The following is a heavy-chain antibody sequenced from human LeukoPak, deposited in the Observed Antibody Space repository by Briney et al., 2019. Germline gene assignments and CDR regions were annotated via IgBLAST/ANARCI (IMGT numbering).Heavy chain of an antibody. J-gene: IGHJ3*02. CDR2: IYTSGST. Sequence: PSQTLSLTCTVSGGSISSGSYYWSWIRQPAGKGLEWIGRIYTSGSTYYNPSLKSRVTISVDTSKNQFSLKLSSVTAADTAVYYCARTGIAVAGTKEGAFDIWGQGTMVTVSS. CDR1: GGSISSGSYY. D-gene: IGHD6-19*01. CDR3: ARTGIAVAGTKEGAFDI. V-gene: IGHV4-61*02.